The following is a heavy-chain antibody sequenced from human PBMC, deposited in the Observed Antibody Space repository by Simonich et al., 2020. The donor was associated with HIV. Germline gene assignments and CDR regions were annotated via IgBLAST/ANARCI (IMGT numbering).Heavy chain of an antibody. CDR1: GYSFNTNP. V-gene: IGHV7-4-1*02. CDR3: AREVGRGSITMVRPRAFDS. CDR2: IKANTGNP. Sequence: QVQLVHSVSELKKPGASVKVSCKDSGYSFNTNPMNWGRRAPGQGLEWMGGIKANTGNPTDAQSFTGRFVLSLDTSVSTAFLQRNSLNAEDTAVYFCAREVGRGSITMVRPRAFDSWGQGTLVTVSS. D-gene: IGHD3-10*01. J-gene: IGHJ4*02.